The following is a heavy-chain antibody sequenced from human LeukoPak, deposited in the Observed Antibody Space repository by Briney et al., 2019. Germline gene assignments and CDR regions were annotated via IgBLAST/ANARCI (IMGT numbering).Heavy chain of an antibody. V-gene: IGHV3-53*01. CDR3: AREREEPYYYDSSGYFDY. CDR2: IYSGGST. J-gene: IGHJ4*02. D-gene: IGHD3-22*01. Sequence: PGGSLRLSCAASGFTVSSNYMSWVRQAPGKGLEWVSVIYSGGSTYYADSVKGRFTISRDNSKNTLYLQMNSLRAEDTAVYYCAREREEPYYYDSSGYFDYWGQGTLVTVSS. CDR1: GFTVSSNY.